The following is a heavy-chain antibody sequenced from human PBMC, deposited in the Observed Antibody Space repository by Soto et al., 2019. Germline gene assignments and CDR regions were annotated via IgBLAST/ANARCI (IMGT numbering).Heavy chain of an antibody. J-gene: IGHJ4*02. V-gene: IGHV4-59*01. D-gene: IGHD3-10*01. Sequence: ETLSLTCSVSGGSMSEYFWSWIRQSPGKGLEWIGYIYYLGSTDYNPSLKSRVTISVDTPKRQFSLRLTSVTAADTAVYYCARDGYDGSGSPYPAYWGPGTQVTVSS. CDR1: GGSMSEYF. CDR3: ARDGYDGSGSPYPAY. CDR2: IYYLGST.